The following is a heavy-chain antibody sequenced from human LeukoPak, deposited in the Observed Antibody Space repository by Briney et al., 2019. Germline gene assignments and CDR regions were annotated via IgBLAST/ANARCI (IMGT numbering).Heavy chain of an antibody. V-gene: IGHV4-61*02. D-gene: IGHD1-26*01. CDR2: IYTSGST. J-gene: IGHJ4*02. CDR3: AGGGGSYSPAYYFDY. CDR1: GGSISSGSYY. Sequence: SQTLSLTCTVSGGSISSGSYYWSWIRQPAGKGLEWIGRIYTSGSTHYNPSLKSRVTISVDTSKNQFSLKLSSVTAADTAVYYCAGGGGSYSPAYYFDYWGQGTLVTVSS.